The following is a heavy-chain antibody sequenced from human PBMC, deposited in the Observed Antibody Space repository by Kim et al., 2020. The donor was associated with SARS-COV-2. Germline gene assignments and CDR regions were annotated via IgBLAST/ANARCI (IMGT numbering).Heavy chain of an antibody. D-gene: IGHD3-3*01. CDR2: ISAYNGNT. CDR3: ARAYTIFGVGTFDP. CDR1: GYTFTSYG. V-gene: IGHV1-18*01. J-gene: IGHJ5*02. Sequence: ASVKVSCKASGYTFTSYGISWVRQAPGQGLEWMGWISAYNGNTNYAQKLQGRVTMTTDTSTSTAYMELRSLRSDDTAVYYCARAYTIFGVGTFDPWGQGTLVTVSS.